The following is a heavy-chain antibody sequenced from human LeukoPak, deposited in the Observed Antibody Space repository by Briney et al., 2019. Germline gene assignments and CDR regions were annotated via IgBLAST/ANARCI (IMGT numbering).Heavy chain of an antibody. CDR3: ARDLSHYDGSGLRY. Sequence: PGGSLRLSCAASGFTFSSYGMHWVRQAPGKGLEWVAVIWYDGSNKYYADSVKGRFTISRDNSKNTLYLQMNSLRAEDTAVYYCARDLSHYDGSGLRYWGQGTLVTVSS. CDR2: IWYDGSNK. D-gene: IGHD3-22*01. V-gene: IGHV3-33*01. J-gene: IGHJ4*02. CDR1: GFTFSSYG.